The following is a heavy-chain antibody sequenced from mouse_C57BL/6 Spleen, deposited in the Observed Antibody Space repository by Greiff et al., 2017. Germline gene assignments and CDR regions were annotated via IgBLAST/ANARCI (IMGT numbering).Heavy chain of an antibody. CDR1: GFTFSDYY. CDR3: ARQDSNYAMDY. D-gene: IGHD2-5*01. CDR2: ISNGGGST. J-gene: IGHJ4*01. Sequence: DVKLQESGGGLVQPGGSLKLSCAASGFTFSDYYMYWVRQTPEKRLEWVAYISNGGGSTYYPDTVKGRFTISRDNAKNTLYLQMSRLKSEDTAMYYCARQDSNYAMDYWGQGTSVTVSS. V-gene: IGHV5-12*01.